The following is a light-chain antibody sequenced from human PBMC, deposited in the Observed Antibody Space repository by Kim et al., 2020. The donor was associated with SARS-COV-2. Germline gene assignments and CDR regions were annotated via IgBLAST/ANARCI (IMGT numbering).Light chain of an antibody. CDR3: QVWDSSSDHYV. J-gene: IGLJ1*01. V-gene: IGLV3-21*04. Sequence: SYELTQLPSVSVAPGKTARITCGGNNIGSKSVHWYQQKPGQAPVLVIYYDSDRPSGIPERFSGSNSGNTATLTISRVEAGDEADYYCQVWDSSSDHYVFG. CDR1: NIGSKS. CDR2: YDS.